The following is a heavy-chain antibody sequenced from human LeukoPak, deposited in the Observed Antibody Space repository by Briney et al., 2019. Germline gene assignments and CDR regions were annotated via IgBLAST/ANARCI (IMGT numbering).Heavy chain of an antibody. V-gene: IGHV3-15*01. Sequence: GGSLRLSCAASGFTFSNAWMSWVRQAPGKGLECVGRLRSKTDGGTTDYAAPVKGRFTISRDDSKNTLFLQMNSLKTEDTPVYYCTTSNYFGSGTYRRYFDYWGQGNLVTVSS. D-gene: IGHD3-10*01. CDR3: TTSNYFGSGTYRRYFDY. CDR2: LRSKTDGGTT. CDR1: GFTFSNAW. J-gene: IGHJ4*02.